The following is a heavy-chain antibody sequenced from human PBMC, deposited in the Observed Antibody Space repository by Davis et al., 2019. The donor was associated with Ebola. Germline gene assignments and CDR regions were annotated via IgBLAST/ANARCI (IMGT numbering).Heavy chain of an antibody. D-gene: IGHD3-3*01. CDR2: INPSGGTT. V-gene: IGHV1-46*01. Sequence: AASVKVSCKASGYTLVSYYAHWVRQAPGQGLEWMGIINPSGGTTTYAQKFQGRVTMTRDTSISTAYMELSRLRSDDTAVYYCARDFDGMDVWGQGTTVTVSS. J-gene: IGHJ6*02. CDR3: ARDFDGMDV. CDR1: GYTLVSYY.